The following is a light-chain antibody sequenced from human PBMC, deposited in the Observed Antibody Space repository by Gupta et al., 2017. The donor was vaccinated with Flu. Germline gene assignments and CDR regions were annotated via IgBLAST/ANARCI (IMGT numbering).Light chain of an antibody. CDR2: SAS. V-gene: IGKV1-12*01. CDR3: QQANSFPHT. J-gene: IGKJ2*01. CDR1: QNIFTW. Sequence: PSSVSASVGDRVTITCRASQNIFTWLAWYQQRPGKAPKLLIYSASSLQSGVPSRFRGSGSGTEFTLTISSLQPEDFATYYCQQANSFPHTFGQGTELKIK.